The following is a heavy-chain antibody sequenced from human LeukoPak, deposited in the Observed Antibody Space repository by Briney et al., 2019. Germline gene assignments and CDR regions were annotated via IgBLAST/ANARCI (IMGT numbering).Heavy chain of an antibody. CDR2: IWYDGSNK. D-gene: IGHD6-13*01. J-gene: IGHJ4*02. V-gene: IGHV3-33*01. CDR3: ARSDCSSCYLGVWYFFDY. Sequence: PGGSLRLSCAASGFTFSSYGMHWVRQAPGKGLEWVAVIWYDGSNKYYADSVKGRFTISRDNSKNTLYLQMNSLRAEDTAVYYCARSDCSSCYLGVWYFFDYWGQGSLVSVSS. CDR1: GFTFSSYG.